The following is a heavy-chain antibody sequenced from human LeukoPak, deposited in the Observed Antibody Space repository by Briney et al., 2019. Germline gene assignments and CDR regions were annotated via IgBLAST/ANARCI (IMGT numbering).Heavy chain of an antibody. CDR2: IIPIFGTA. D-gene: IGHD6-25*01. CDR1: GGTFSSYA. Sequence: SVKVSCTASGGTFSSYAISWVRQAPGQGLEWMGGIIPIFGTANYAQKFQGRVTITADESTSTAYMELSSLRSEDTAVYYCARGFNSSDFPNYYYGMDVWGQGTTVTVSS. CDR3: ARGFNSSDFPNYYYGMDV. J-gene: IGHJ6*02. V-gene: IGHV1-69*01.